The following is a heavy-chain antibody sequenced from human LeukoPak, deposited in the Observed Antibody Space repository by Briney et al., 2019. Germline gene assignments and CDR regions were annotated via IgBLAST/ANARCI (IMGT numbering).Heavy chain of an antibody. CDR2: IKSKTDGGTT. Sequence: GGSLRLSCAASGLTFSNAWMSWVRQAPGKGLEWVGRIKSKTDGGTTDYAAPVKGRFTISRDDSKNTLYLQMNSLKTEDTAVYYCTTGLLLYSSSWENDYWGQGTLVTVSS. J-gene: IGHJ4*02. D-gene: IGHD6-13*01. CDR3: TTGLLLYSSSWENDY. CDR1: GLTFSNAW. V-gene: IGHV3-15*01.